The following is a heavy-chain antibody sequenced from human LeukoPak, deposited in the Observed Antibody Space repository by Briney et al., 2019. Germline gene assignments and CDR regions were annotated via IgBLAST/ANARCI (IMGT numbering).Heavy chain of an antibody. J-gene: IGHJ4*02. CDR3: ARLSRGEDYFDY. Sequence: PSETLSFTCTVSGGSISSHYWSWIRQPRGKGLEWIGYIYYSGSTNYNRSLKSRVTISVDTSKNQFSLKLSSVTATDTAVYYCARLSRGEDYFDYWGQGTLVTVSS. V-gene: IGHV4-59*11. CDR2: IYYSGST. D-gene: IGHD3-16*01. CDR1: GGSISSHY.